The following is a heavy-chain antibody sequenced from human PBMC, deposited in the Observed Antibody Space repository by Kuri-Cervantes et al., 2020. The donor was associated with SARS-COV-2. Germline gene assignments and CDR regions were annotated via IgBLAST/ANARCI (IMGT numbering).Heavy chain of an antibody. CDR2: IYYSGST. J-gene: IGHJ4*02. CDR1: GGSISSYY. D-gene: IGHD3-3*01. CDR3: ARMYYDFWSGYYKHYFDY. V-gene: IGHV4-59*01. Sequence: ESLKISCTVPGGSISSYYWSWIRQPPGKGLEWIGYIYYSGSTNYNPSLKSRVTISVDTSKNQFSLKLSSVTAADTAVYYCARMYYDFWSGYYKHYFDYWGQGTLVTVSS.